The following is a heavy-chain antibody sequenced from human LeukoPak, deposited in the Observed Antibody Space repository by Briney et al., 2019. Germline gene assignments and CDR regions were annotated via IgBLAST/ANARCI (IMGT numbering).Heavy chain of an antibody. V-gene: IGHV4-39*01. CDR1: GGSISSTSHY. CDR2: IHYSGTT. D-gene: IGHD3-22*01. J-gene: IGHJ2*01. CDR3: ASDGSGYSDWSFDL. Sequence: PSETLSLTCTLSGGSISSTSHYWGWIRQAPGKGLEWIGSIHYSGTTYSTPSLKSRITMSIDSSKSQCSLTLTSVTAADTAVYYCASDGSGYSDWSFDLWGRGTPVTVSS.